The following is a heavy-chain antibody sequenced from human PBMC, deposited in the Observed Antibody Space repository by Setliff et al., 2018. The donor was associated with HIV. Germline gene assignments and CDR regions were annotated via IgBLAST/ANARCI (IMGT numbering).Heavy chain of an antibody. CDR3: AGESSIAVAEYFQH. V-gene: IGHV3-33*01. J-gene: IGHJ1*01. D-gene: IGHD6-19*01. Sequence: LRLSCAASGFTFSSYGMNWVRQAPGKGLEWVAFIRYDGSQKYYVDSVKGRFTISRDNSKNTLYLQMNSLRAEDTAVYYCAGESSIAVAEYFQHWGQGTLVTVSS. CDR2: IRYDGSQK. CDR1: GFTFSSYG.